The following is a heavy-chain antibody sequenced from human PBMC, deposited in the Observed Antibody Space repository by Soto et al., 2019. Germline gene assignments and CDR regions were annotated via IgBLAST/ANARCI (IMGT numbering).Heavy chain of an antibody. CDR3: ERVEFSYLGMDV. CDR1: GGAISSYY. J-gene: IGHJ6*02. D-gene: IGHD2-8*01. Sequence: PSETLSLTCSVPGGAISSYYWSWVRQPAGKGLEWIGRVFSSGSTNYNASLKSRVTMSIDTPKNEVSLTLRSVTAADTAVYYCERVEFSYLGMDVWGPGTTVTVSS. V-gene: IGHV4-4*07. CDR2: VFSSGST.